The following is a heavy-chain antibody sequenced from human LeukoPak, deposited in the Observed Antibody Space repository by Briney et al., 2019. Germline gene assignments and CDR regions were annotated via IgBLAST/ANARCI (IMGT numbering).Heavy chain of an antibody. CDR2: IYYSGST. D-gene: IGHD6-13*01. Sequence: SETLSLTCTVSGVSISSYYWSWIRQPPGKGLEWIGYIYYSGSTNYNPSLKSRVTISVDTSKNQFSLKLSSVTAADTAVYYCAGSSWSTYYYYFGMDVWGKGTTVTVSS. J-gene: IGHJ6*04. CDR1: GVSISSYY. V-gene: IGHV4-59*01. CDR3: AGSSWSTYYYYFGMDV.